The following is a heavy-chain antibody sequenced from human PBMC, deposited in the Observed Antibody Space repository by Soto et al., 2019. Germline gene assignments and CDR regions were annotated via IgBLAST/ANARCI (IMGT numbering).Heavy chain of an antibody. CDR1: GFPRSNSGVG. J-gene: IGHJ4*02. V-gene: IGHV2-5*02. CDR2: FYWDDDT. Sequence: IPVKEAGHSLVQPTQTVTLFGAFSGFPRSNSGVGVGWNRHRPGKALEWLAFFYWDDDTSYTPSLNSRVTITRDPSKNQVLLIISTMQRVAPPTYFCGRTSVNWGSRGLVEYWGKGT. CDR3: GRTSVNWGSRGLVEY. D-gene: IGHD7-27*01.